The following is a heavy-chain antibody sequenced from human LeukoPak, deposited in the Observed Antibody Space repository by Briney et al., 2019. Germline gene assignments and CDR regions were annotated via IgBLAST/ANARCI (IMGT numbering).Heavy chain of an antibody. D-gene: IGHD4-17*01. CDR1: GYTFTSYA. Sequence: ASVKVSCKASGYTFTSYAMYWMRQAPGQRLEWMGWINAGNGNTKYSQKFQGRVTITRDTSASTVYMELTSLRSEDTAVYYCGRSDYGDYGITYWGQGTLVTVSS. CDR3: GRSDYGDYGITY. J-gene: IGHJ4*02. CDR2: INAGNGNT. V-gene: IGHV1-3*01.